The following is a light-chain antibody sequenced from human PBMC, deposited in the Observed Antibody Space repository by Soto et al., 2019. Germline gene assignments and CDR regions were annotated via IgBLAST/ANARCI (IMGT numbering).Light chain of an antibody. J-gene: IGKJ2*01. V-gene: IGKV3-11*01. Sequence: EIVLTQSPATLSLSPGERATLSCRASQSVSSYLAWYQQKPGQAPRLLIYDASNRATGIPARFSGSGSGTDFTLTISSLEPEDFGLYYCQHYHNFPRTFGQGTKLEIK. CDR2: DAS. CDR1: QSVSSY. CDR3: QHYHNFPRT.